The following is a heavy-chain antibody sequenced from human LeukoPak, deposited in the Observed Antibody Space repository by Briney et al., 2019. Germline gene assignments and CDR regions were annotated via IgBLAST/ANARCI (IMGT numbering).Heavy chain of an antibody. Sequence: ASVKVSCKASGYTFTSYDINWVRQATGQGLEWMGWMNPYSGGTNYAQKFQGRVTMTRDTSTSTAYMELRSLRSDDTAVYYCAREGYCSGGSCYPPWRDYYYMDVWGKGTTVTISS. CDR1: GYTFTSYD. D-gene: IGHD2-15*01. CDR3: AREGYCSGGSCYPPWRDYYYMDV. J-gene: IGHJ6*03. CDR2: MNPYSGGT. V-gene: IGHV1-2*02.